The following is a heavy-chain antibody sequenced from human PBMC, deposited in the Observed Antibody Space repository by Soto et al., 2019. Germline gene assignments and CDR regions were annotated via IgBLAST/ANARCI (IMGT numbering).Heavy chain of an antibody. Sequence: SETLSLTCTVSGGSISSYYWSWIRQPPGKGLEWIGYIYYSGSTNYNPSLKSRVTISVDTSKNQFSLKLSSVTAADTAVYYCARAGQWLFDYWGQGTLVTVSS. D-gene: IGHD6-19*01. CDR2: IYYSGST. V-gene: IGHV4-59*01. J-gene: IGHJ4*02. CDR1: GGSISSYY. CDR3: ARAGQWLFDY.